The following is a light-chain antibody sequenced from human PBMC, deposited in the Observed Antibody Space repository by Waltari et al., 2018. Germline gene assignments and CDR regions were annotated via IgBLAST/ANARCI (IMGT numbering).Light chain of an antibody. CDR3: SSYTNTNTIV. V-gene: IGLV2-14*03. CDR1: SNDVGVYNY. Sequence: QSALTQPASVSGSPGQSITISCTGSSNDVGVYNYVSWYQHLPGKAPKLIIYDVSRWPSGVSNRFSGSKSGNTASLTISGLQAEDEADYYCSSYTNTNTIVFGGGTKVTVL. J-gene: IGLJ2*01. CDR2: DVS.